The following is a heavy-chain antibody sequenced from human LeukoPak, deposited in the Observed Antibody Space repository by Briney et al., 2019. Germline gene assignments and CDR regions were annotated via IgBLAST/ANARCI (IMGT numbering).Heavy chain of an antibody. CDR3: ARGGGAASYGFSWFDP. V-gene: IGHV4-59*01. D-gene: IGHD5-18*01. CDR1: GDSIRNYY. CDR2: MYYSESP. J-gene: IGHJ5*02. Sequence: SETLSLTCTVSGDSIRNYYWSWIRQPPGGGLEWIGCMYYSESPNYNPSLKSRVAISVDTSKNQFSLKLSSVTAADTAVYYCARGGGAASYGFSWFDPWGQGTLVTVSS.